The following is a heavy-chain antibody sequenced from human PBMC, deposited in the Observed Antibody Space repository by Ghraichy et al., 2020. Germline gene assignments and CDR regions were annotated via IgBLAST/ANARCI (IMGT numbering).Heavy chain of an antibody. J-gene: IGHJ4*02. CDR1: GYTFSDYV. D-gene: IGHD3-22*01. V-gene: IGHV1-69*04. CDR3: AREVDEVQSSNYYPYYLDS. CDR2: FNPALGIA. Sequence: SVKVSCKTSGYTFSDYVVTWVRQAPGQGLEWVGRFNPALGIANYEQKFQGRVRITADQSTSTVYMDLNSLTSDDTAVYYCAREVDEVQSSNYYPYYLDSWGQGTLVSVFS.